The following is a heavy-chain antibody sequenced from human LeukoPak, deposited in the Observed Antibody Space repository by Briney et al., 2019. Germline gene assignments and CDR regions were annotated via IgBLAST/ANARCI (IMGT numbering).Heavy chain of an antibody. CDR1: GFPFSSYG. CDR2: IWYYGSNQ. V-gene: IGHV3-33*01. CDR3: ARNDPYDGTRIVSSHAYYFYN. D-gene: IGHD3-22*01. Sequence: LSCAASGFPFSSYGMHGLRPAPGKGGVGVAVIWYYGSNQYSPHSVKGRFTISRNNSKTTLYLQTNSLRAEDTAVYYCARNDPYDGTRIVSSHAYYFYNWGQGTLVTVPS. J-gene: IGHJ4*02.